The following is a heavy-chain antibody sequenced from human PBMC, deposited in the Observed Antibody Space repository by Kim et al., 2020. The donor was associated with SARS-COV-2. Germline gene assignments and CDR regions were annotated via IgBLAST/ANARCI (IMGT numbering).Heavy chain of an antibody. Sequence: VKGRFTISRDNSKTRLYLQMNSLRAEDTAVYYCAKFPRSYCGGACHLDYWGQGTLVTVSS. J-gene: IGHJ4*02. V-gene: IGHV3-23*01. CDR3: AKFPRSYCGGACHLDY. D-gene: IGHD2-21*02.